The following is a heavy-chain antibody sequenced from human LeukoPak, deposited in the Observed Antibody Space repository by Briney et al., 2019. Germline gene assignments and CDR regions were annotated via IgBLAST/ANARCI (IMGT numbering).Heavy chain of an antibody. CDR2: ISSSSSYI. V-gene: IGHV3-21*01. CDR3: APTGGSDYGDYGAFDI. Sequence: PGGSLRLSCAASGFTFSDYYMSWVRQAPGKGLEWVSSISSSSSYIYYADSVKGRFTISRDNAKNSLYLQMNSLRAEDTAVYYCAPTGGSDYGDYGAFDIWGQGTMVTVSS. D-gene: IGHD4-17*01. J-gene: IGHJ3*02. CDR1: GFTFSDYY.